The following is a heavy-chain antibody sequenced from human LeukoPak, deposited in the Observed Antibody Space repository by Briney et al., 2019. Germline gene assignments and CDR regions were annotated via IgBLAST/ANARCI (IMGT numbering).Heavy chain of an antibody. V-gene: IGHV4-59*08. CDR3: ARHDGSSWYYAFDV. Sequence: PSETLSLTCTVSGVSISSYYWSWLRQPPGKGLEWLGYIYYSGSTNYNPSLKSRVTISLDTSKNQFSLKLSSVTAADTAVYYCARHDGSSWYYAFDVWGQGTMVTVSS. J-gene: IGHJ3*01. CDR2: IYYSGST. CDR1: GVSISSYY. D-gene: IGHD6-13*01.